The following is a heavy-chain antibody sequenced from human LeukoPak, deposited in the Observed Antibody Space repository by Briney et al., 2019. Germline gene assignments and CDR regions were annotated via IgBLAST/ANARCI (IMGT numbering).Heavy chain of an antibody. CDR2: TYHRSKWFS. CDR1: GDSVSSNSAA. D-gene: IGHD3-10*01. V-gene: IGHV6-1*01. CDR3: ARTRGFFDS. J-gene: IGHJ4*02. Sequence: SQTLSLTCAISGDSVSSNSAAWNCITQSPSRGLEWLGRTYHRSKWFSEYAVSVKSRITINPDTSKNQFSLQLNSVTPEDTAVCYCARTRGFFDSWGQGTLVTVSS.